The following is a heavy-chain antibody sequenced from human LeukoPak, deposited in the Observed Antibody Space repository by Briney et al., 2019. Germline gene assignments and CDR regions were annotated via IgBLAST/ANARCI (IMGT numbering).Heavy chain of an antibody. Sequence: GGSLRLSCAASGFTFDDYAMHWVRQAPGKGLEWVSLISGDGGSTYYADSVKGRFTISRDNSKNSLYLQMNSLRTEDTALYYCAKDMRAYYYDSSGYHLRQYQFDYWGQGTLVTVSS. J-gene: IGHJ4*02. CDR3: AKDMRAYYYDSSGYHLRQYQFDY. CDR1: GFTFDDYA. V-gene: IGHV3-43*02. CDR2: ISGDGGST. D-gene: IGHD3-22*01.